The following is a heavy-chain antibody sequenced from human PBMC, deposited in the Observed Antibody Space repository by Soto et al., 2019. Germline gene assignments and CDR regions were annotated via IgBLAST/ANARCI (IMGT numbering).Heavy chain of an antibody. CDR2: IIPILGTV. V-gene: IGHV1-69*01. CDR1: GGTFSSYS. Sequence: QVQLVQSGAEVKEPGSSVKVSCKASGGTFSSYSISWVRQAPGQGLEWMGGIIPILGTVQYAQMFQGRLTITAVESTSTAYMELSRLKSDDTAVYYCATRVSISGVVISWFDPWGRGTLVTVSS. J-gene: IGHJ5*01. CDR3: ATRVSISGVVISWFDP. D-gene: IGHD3-3*01.